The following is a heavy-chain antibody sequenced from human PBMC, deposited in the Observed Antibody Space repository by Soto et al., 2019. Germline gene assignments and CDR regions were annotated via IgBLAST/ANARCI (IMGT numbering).Heavy chain of an antibody. CDR3: ARGSSGWSDY. Sequence: QVQLQESGPGLVKPSETLSLTCTVSGGSISSYYWSWIRQPPGKGLEWIGYTYYSGSTNYNPSLKSRVTISVDTSKNQFSLKLSSVTAADTAVYYCARGSSGWSDYWGQGTLVTVSS. D-gene: IGHD6-13*01. CDR1: GGSISSYY. CDR2: TYYSGST. V-gene: IGHV4-59*01. J-gene: IGHJ4*02.